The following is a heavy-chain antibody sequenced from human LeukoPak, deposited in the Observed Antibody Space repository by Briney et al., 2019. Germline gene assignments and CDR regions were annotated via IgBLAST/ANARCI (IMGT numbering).Heavy chain of an antibody. V-gene: IGHV4-59*01. CDR1: GGSISSYY. J-gene: IGHJ4*02. D-gene: IGHD5-12*01. CDR2: TYSSGST. CDR3: ARVRPNSGWALDY. Sequence: PSETLSLTCTVSGGSISSYYWSWIRQPPGKGLEWIGYTYSSGSTKYDPALKSRVTISVDTSGNHFSLRLNSVTAADTAVYFCARVRPNSGWALDYWGQGILVTVSS.